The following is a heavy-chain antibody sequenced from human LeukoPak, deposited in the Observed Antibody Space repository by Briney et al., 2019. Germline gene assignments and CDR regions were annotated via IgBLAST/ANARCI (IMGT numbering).Heavy chain of an antibody. CDR2: IYYSGST. J-gene: IGHJ5*02. CDR3: ARAMDRFDP. V-gene: IGHV4-31*03. CDR1: GGSISRGGYY. D-gene: IGHD3/OR15-3a*01. Sequence: KASETLSLTCTLSGGSISRGGYYWSWIRQHPGKGLEWIGYIYYSGSTYYNPSLKSRVTISADTSKNQFSLKLSSVTAADTAVYYCARAMDRFDPWGQGTLVTVSS.